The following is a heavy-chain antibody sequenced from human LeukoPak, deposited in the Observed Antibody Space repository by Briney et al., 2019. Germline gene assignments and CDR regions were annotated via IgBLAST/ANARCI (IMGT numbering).Heavy chain of an antibody. J-gene: IGHJ3*02. CDR1: GHSISSGYY. CDR3: ARSRFLEWLVHDAFDI. V-gene: IGHV4-38-2*02. D-gene: IGHD3-3*01. Sequence: SETLSLTCTVSGHSISSGYYWGWIRQPPGKGLEWIGSIYHSGSTYYNPSLESRVTISVDTSKNQFSLKLSSVTAADTAVYYCARSRFLEWLVHDAFDIWGQGTMVTVSS. CDR2: IYHSGST.